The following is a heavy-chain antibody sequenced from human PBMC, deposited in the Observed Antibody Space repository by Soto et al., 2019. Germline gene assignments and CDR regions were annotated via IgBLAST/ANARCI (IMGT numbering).Heavy chain of an antibody. V-gene: IGHV1-8*01. J-gene: IGHJ6*02. D-gene: IGHD3-3*01. Sequence: GASVKVSCKASGYTFTSYDINWVRQATGQGLEWMGWMNPNSGNTGYAQKFQGRVTMTRNTSISTAYMELSSLRSEDTAVYYCARARDFSSGEKYGLDVWGQGTTVTVSS. CDR1: GYTFTSYD. CDR2: MNPNSGNT. CDR3: ARARDFSSGEKYGLDV.